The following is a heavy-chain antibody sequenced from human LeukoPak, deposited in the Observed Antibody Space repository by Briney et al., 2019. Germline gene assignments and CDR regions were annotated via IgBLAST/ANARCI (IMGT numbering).Heavy chain of an antibody. Sequence: PGGSLRLSCAVSGFTFSSYAMNWVRQAPGKGLEWVSAISSSTGNTYYADSVKGRFTISRDNSKNTLYLQMNSLRAEDTAVYYCAKGAMRVLDPRGQGTLVTVSS. J-gene: IGHJ5*02. CDR3: AKGAMRVLDP. V-gene: IGHV3-23*01. CDR2: ISSSTGNT. CDR1: GFTFSSYA.